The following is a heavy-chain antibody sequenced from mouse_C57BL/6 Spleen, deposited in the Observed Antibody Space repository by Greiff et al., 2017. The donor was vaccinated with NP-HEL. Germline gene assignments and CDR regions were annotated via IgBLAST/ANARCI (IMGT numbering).Heavy chain of an antibody. CDR1: GFTFSSYA. CDR3: ARDGFYDGAY. V-gene: IGHV5-4*01. D-gene: IGHD2-3*01. J-gene: IGHJ3*01. Sequence: DVKLVESGGGLVKPGGSLKLSCAASGFTFSSYAMSWVRQTPEKRLEWVATISDGGSYTYYPDNVKGRFTISRDNAKNNLYLQMSHLKSEDTAMYYCARDGFYDGAYWGQGTLVTVSA. CDR2: ISDGGSYT.